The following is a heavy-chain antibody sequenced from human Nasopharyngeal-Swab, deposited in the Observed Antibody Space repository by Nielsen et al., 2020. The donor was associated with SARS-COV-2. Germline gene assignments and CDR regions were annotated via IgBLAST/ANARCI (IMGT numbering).Heavy chain of an antibody. CDR1: GFTFSSYP. CDR3: EKIPDYGDYSPLFDY. CDR2: ISVSVSGT. J-gene: IGHJ4*02. V-gene: IGHV3-23*01. D-gene: IGHD4-17*01. Sequence: GESLKISCAASGFTFSSYPMSWVRQAPGKGLEWVSTISVSVSGTYYADSVQGRFTISRDNSKKTLYLQMSSLRAEDTAVFYCEKIPDYGDYSPLFDYWGQGNLVTVSS.